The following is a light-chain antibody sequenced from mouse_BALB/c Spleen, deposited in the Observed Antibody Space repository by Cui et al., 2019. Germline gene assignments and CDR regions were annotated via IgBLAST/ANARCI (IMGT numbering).Light chain of an antibody. Sequence: QIVLTQYPPLMSASPGEKLTMTCSASSSVSDMYWYQQKPRSSPKPWIYLTSNLASGVPARFSGSGSGTSYSLTISSMEAEDAATYYCQQWSSNPFTFGSGTKLEIK. CDR1: SSVSD. J-gene: IGKJ4*01. V-gene: IGKV4-68*01. CDR3: QQWSSNPFT. CDR2: LTS.